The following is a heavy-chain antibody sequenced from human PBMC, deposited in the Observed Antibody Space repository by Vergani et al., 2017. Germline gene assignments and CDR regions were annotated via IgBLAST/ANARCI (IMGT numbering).Heavy chain of an antibody. CDR3: ARLGFPYYFDY. CDR2: ISSSSSTI. D-gene: IGHD3-10*01. J-gene: IGHJ4*02. Sequence: EVQLVESGGGLVKPGGSLRLSCAASGFTFSSYSMNWVRQAPGKGLEWVSYISSSSSTIYYADSVKGRFTISRDNAKNSLYLQMNSLRAEDTAVYYCARLGFPYYFDYWGQGTLVTVSS. V-gene: IGHV3-48*04. CDR1: GFTFSSYS.